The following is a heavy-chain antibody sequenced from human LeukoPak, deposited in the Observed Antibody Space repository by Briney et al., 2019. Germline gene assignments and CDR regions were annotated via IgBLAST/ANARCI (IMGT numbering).Heavy chain of an antibody. V-gene: IGHV3-7*01. D-gene: IGHD5-12*01. CDR1: GFTFSSYS. Sequence: GGSLRLSCAASGFTFSSYSMNWVRQAPGKGLEWLANIKEDGSDQYYVDSVKGRFTISRDNAKNSLYLQMNSLRVEDTAVYYCASGYSGYQSDYWGQGTLVTVSS. CDR3: ASGYSGYQSDY. J-gene: IGHJ4*02. CDR2: IKEDGSDQ.